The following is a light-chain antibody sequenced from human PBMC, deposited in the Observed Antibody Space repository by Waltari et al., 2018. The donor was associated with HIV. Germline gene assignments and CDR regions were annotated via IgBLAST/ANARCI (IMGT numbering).Light chain of an antibody. CDR2: GGS. J-gene: IGKJ1*01. Sequence: AIRLTQSPSSLSASTGDRVSITCRASQVVSSYLAWYQQKPGKAPNLLIYGGSALQTGVPSRFSGSGSGTEFTLTISCLQSEDFATYYCQQYYNYPGTFGQGTKVEIK. CDR3: QQYYNYPGT. CDR1: QVVSSY. V-gene: IGKV1-8*01.